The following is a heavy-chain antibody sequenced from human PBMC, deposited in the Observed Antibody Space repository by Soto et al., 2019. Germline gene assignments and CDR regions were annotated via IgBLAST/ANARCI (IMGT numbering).Heavy chain of an antibody. D-gene: IGHD6-13*01. CDR1: GYTFTSYA. Sequence: QVQLVQSGAEVKKPGASVKVSCKASGYTFTSYAMHWVRQAPGQRLEWMGWINAGNGNTKYSQKFQGRVTITRDTSASTAYMELSSVRSEDTAVYYCARDLSRYSSSWSFDYWGQGTLVTVSS. CDR3: ARDLSRYSSSWSFDY. J-gene: IGHJ4*02. V-gene: IGHV1-3*01. CDR2: INAGNGNT.